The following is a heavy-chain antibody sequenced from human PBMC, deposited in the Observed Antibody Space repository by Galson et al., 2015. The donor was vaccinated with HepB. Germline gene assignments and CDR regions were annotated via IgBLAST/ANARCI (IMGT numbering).Heavy chain of an antibody. V-gene: IGHV1-46*01. D-gene: IGHD6-13*01. J-gene: IGHJ4*02. CDR3: ARDGWWQQLVRKRIYYFDY. Sequence: SVKVSCKASGYTFTSYYMHWVRQAPGQGLEWMGIINPSGGSTSYAQKFQGRVTMTRDTSTSTVYMELSSLRSEDTAVYYCARDGWWQQLVRKRIYYFDYWGQGTLVTVSS. CDR1: GYTFTSYY. CDR2: INPSGGST.